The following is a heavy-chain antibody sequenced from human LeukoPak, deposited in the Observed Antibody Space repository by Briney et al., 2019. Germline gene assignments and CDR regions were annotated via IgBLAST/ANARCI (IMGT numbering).Heavy chain of an antibody. J-gene: IGHJ4*02. CDR1: GFTFDDYA. D-gene: IGHD2-15*01. CDR2: ISWDGGGT. Sequence: GGSLRLSCAASGFTFDDYAMHWVRQAPGKGLEWVSLISWDGGGTYYADSVKGRFTISRDNSKNSLYLQMNSLRAEDTALYYCAKANHLGYCSGGSCYSLDYWGQGTLVTVSS. V-gene: IGHV3-43D*03. CDR3: AKANHLGYCSGGSCYSLDY.